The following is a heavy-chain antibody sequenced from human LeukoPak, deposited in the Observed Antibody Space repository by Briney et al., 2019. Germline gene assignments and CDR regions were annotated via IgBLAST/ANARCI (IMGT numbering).Heavy chain of an antibody. V-gene: IGHV3-21*01. Sequence: KPGGSLRLSCAGSGFTFRSYAMDWVRQAPGKGLEWVSSINENSRYTYYADSVKGRFTISRDNAKSSLYLQMNSLRVEDTAVYYCARDPGKASGYYGYWGQGTLVTVSS. CDR2: INENSRYT. D-gene: IGHD3-22*01. CDR3: ARDPGKASGYYGY. CDR1: GFTFRSYA. J-gene: IGHJ4*02.